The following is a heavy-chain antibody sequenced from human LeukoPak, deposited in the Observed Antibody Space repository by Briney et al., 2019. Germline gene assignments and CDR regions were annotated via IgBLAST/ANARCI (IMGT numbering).Heavy chain of an antibody. CDR1: GGSISSYY. J-gene: IGHJ6*02. CDR3: ARVYYYDSSGGGYGMDV. CDR2: IYYSGST. V-gene: IGHV4-59*01. Sequence: KPSETLSLTCTVSGGSISSYYWSWIRQPPGKGLEWIGYIYYSGSTNYNPSLKSRVTISVDTSKNQFSLKLSSVTAADTAVYYCARVYYYDSSGGGYGMDVWGQGTTVTVSS. D-gene: IGHD3-22*01.